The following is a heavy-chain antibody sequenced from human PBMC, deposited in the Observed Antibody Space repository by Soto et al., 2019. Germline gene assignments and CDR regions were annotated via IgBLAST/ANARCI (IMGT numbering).Heavy chain of an antibody. CDR3: AEDGGDFWSGSLVMDV. D-gene: IGHD3-3*01. CDR2: IGGSGGST. J-gene: IGHJ6*02. Sequence: GQSLTPSCPASGFTVSSVAMSCVRHAHREGREWISVIGGSGGSTNYADSVKGRFAISRDNSNIKLYRQMNSLRAEYTAVYYCAEDGGDFWSGSLVMDVWGQGTTVTVSS. CDR1: GFTVSSVA. V-gene: IGHV3-23*01.